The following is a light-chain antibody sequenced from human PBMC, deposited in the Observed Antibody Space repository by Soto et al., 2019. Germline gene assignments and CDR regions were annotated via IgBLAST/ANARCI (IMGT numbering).Light chain of an antibody. V-gene: IGKV1-12*01. CDR2: AAS. CDR1: QGISSY. J-gene: IGKJ4*01. CDR3: QQTMTFPLT. Sequence: DIQMTQSPSSVSASVGDRVTITRRASQGISSYLAWYQQKPGRAPKLLISAASSLQSGVPSRFSGSGSGTDFTLTISSLQPEDFATYYCQQTMTFPLTFGGGTKVEI.